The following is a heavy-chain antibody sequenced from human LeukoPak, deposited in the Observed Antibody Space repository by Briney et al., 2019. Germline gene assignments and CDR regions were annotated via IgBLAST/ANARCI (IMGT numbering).Heavy chain of an antibody. CDR3: AGGSADNWNQGAFDI. Sequence: GSSVKVSCKASGGTFSSYAISWVRQAPGQGLEWMGRIIPILGIANYAQKFQGRVTITADKSTSTAYMELSSLRSEDTAVYYCAGGSADNWNQGAFDIWGQGTMVTVSS. V-gene: IGHV1-69*04. D-gene: IGHD1-1*01. CDR1: GGTFSSYA. J-gene: IGHJ3*02. CDR2: IIPILGIA.